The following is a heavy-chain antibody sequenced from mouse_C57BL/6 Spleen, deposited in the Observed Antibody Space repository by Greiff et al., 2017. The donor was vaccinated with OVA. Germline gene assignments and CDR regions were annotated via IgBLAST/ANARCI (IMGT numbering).Heavy chain of an antibody. CDR2: ISDGGSYT. CDR1: GFTFSSYA. J-gene: IGHJ4*01. V-gene: IGHV5-4*01. CDR3: ARAYGSSSYYAMDY. D-gene: IGHD1-1*01. Sequence: EVHLVESGGGLVKPGGSLKLSCAASGFTFSSYAMSWVRLTPEKRLEWVATISDGGSYTYYPDNVKGRFTISRDNAKNNLYLQMSHLKSEDTAMYYCARAYGSSSYYAMDYWGQGTSVTVSS.